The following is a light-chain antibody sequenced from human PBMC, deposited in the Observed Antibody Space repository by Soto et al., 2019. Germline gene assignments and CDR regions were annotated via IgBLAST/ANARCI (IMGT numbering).Light chain of an antibody. Sequence: KQSPGTXSLKKKERAPRTCRATQSVSSNLLASYNQKPGKPTXLXXXAASSRDAGIQDRFSGSGSGKALTLTISFLYHEDVGTYYCHNFTSFLLITFCHVTILEI. V-gene: IGKV3-20*01. CDR1: QSVSSNL. J-gene: IGKJ5*01. CDR2: AAS. CDR3: HNFTSFLLIT.